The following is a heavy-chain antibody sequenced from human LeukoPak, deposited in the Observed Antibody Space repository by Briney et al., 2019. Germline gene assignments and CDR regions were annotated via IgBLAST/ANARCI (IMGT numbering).Heavy chain of an antibody. CDR2: INHSGST. CDR1: GGSFSGYY. Sequence: SETLSLTCAVYGGSFSGYYWSWIRQPPGKGLEWIGEINHSGSTNYNPSLKSRVTISVDTSKNQFSLKLSPVTAADTAVYYCAREAYDIFDYWGQGTLVTVSS. J-gene: IGHJ4*02. CDR3: AREAYDIFDY. D-gene: IGHD3-9*01. V-gene: IGHV4-34*01.